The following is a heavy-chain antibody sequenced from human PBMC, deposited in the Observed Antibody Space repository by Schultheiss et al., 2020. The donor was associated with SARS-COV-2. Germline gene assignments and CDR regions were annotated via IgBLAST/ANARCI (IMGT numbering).Heavy chain of an antibody. J-gene: IGHJ5*02. Sequence: SQTLSLTCTVSGGSISSGGYSWSWIRQPPGKGLEWIGYIYHSGSTYYNPSLKSRVTISVDTSKNQFSLKLSSVTAADTAVYYCARDGGSGYPNWFDPWGQGTLVTVSS. D-gene: IGHD3-22*01. CDR1: GGSISSGGYS. CDR3: ARDGGSGYPNWFDP. CDR2: IYHSGST. V-gene: IGHV4-30-2*01.